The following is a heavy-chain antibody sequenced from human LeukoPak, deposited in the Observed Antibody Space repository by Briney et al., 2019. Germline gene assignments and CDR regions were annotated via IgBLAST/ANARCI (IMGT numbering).Heavy chain of an antibody. CDR2: IRSKAYGGTT. CDR1: GFTFGDYA. V-gene: IGHV3-49*04. Sequence: GGSLRLSCTASGFTFGDYAMSWVRQAPGKGLEWVGFIRSKAYGGTTEYAASVKGRFTISRDDSKSIAYLQMNSPKTEDTAVYYCTRDRDYYGSRSLHYFDYWGQGTLVTVSS. D-gene: IGHD3-10*01. CDR3: TRDRDYYGSRSLHYFDY. J-gene: IGHJ4*02.